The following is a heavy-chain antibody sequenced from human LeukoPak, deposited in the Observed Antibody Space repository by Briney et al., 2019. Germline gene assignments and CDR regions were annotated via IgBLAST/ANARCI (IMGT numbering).Heavy chain of an antibody. D-gene: IGHD3-22*01. CDR1: GFIFSSYG. V-gene: IGHV3-23*01. CDR2: ISGSGGST. CDR3: ATDSYDSSGYYLYYFDY. Sequence: QTGGSLRLSCAATGFIFSSYGMSWVRQAPGKGLEWVSGISGSGGSTYYADSVKGRFTISRDNSKNTLYLQMNSPRAEDTAAYYCATDSYDSSGYYLYYFDYWGQGTLVTVSS. J-gene: IGHJ4*02.